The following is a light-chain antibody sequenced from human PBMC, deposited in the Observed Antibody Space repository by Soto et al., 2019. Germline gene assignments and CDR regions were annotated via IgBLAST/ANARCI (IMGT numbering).Light chain of an antibody. Sequence: QSALTQPASVSGSPGQSINISCTGTSSDVGGYNYVSWYQHHPGKAPKLIIYDVSNRPSGVSNPFSGSKSGNTASLTISGLQPEYEADYDCSSYTTSNTRQIVFGTGTKLTVL. J-gene: IGLJ1*01. V-gene: IGLV2-14*03. CDR2: DVS. CDR3: SSYTTSNTRQIV. CDR1: SSDVGGYNY.